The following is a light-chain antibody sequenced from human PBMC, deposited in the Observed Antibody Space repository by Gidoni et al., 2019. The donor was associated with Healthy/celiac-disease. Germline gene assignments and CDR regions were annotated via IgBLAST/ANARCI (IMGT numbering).Light chain of an antibody. CDR1: QSVSSN. CDR2: GAS. J-gene: IGKJ1*01. V-gene: IGKV3-15*01. Sequence: ELVMTQSPATLSVSPGERATLSCRASQSVSSNLAWYQQKPGQAPRLLSYGASTRATGIPARLSGSGSGTEFTLTISSLQSEDFAVYYCQQYNNWPRTFGQGTKVEIK. CDR3: QQYNNWPRT.